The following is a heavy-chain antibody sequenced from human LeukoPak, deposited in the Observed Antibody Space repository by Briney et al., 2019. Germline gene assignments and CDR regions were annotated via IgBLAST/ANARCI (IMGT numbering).Heavy chain of an antibody. CDR1: WFSLSTTRVG. Sequence: SGPTLLNPPHTLTLTCTLLWFSLSTTRVGVGWIRQPQGKALEWHAHIFWNKDNRYNPSLKRRLTITEDTSKNQVVLKMTTMDPVDTATYYCVQYGDYRFLYYFEQWGQGNLVTVSS. J-gene: IGHJ4*02. CDR2: IFWNKDN. V-gene: IGHV2-5*01. D-gene: IGHD4-17*01. CDR3: VQYGDYRFLYYFEQ.